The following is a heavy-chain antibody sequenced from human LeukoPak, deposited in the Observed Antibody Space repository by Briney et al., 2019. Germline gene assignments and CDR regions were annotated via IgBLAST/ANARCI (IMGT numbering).Heavy chain of an antibody. CDR2: ISYDGSNK. J-gene: IGHJ6*04. CDR3: AKVTWFGEYHG. V-gene: IGHV3-30*04. Sequence: PGGSLRLSCAASGFTFSSYAMHWVRQAPGKGLEWVAVISYDGSNKYYADSVKGRFTISRDNSKNTLNLQMDSLRAEDTAIYYCAKVTWFGEYHGWGKGTTVTVSS. CDR1: GFTFSSYA. D-gene: IGHD3-10*01.